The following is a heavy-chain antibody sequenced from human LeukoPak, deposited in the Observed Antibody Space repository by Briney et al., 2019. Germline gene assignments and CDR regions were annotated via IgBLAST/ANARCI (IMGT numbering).Heavy chain of an antibody. J-gene: IGHJ5*02. CDR2: INDSGSA. D-gene: IGHD3-22*01. V-gene: IGHV4-34*01. Sequence: SETLSLTCAVYGGSFSAYYWSWIRQSPGKGLEWLGEINDSGSANYNPSLKRRVTMSVDTSRNQFSLKLSSVTAADTAVYYCARGKAIPGYYDSSGYYPNWFDPWGQGTLVTVSS. CDR1: GGSFSAYY. CDR3: ARGKAIPGYYDSSGYYPNWFDP.